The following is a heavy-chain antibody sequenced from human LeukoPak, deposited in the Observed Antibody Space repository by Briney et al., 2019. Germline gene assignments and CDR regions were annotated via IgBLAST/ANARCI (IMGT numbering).Heavy chain of an antibody. Sequence: PGGSLRLSCAASGFTFSSYSMNWVRQAPGKGLEWVSSISSSSSYIYYADSVKGRFTISRDNAKNSLYLQMNSLRAEDTAVYYCARDIVTGSGSYYMLGARYYYGMDVWGQGTTVTVSS. CDR1: GFTFSSYS. CDR2: ISSSSSYI. CDR3: ARDIVTGSGSYYMLGARYYYGMDV. J-gene: IGHJ6*02. V-gene: IGHV3-21*01. D-gene: IGHD3-10*01.